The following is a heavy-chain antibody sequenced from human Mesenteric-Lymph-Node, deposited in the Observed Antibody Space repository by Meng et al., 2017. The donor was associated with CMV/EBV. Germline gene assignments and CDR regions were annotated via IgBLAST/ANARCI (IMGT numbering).Heavy chain of an antibody. CDR2: ITWNADSI. CDR1: GFNFDDYA. Sequence: GGSLRLSCAASGFNFDDYAMHWVRQSPGKGLEWVSSITWNADSIAYADFVKGRFTISRDNAKNSLYLQMNSLRLEDTALYYCAGIVTTAARDYYYGMDVWGQGTTVTVSS. D-gene: IGHD4-11*01. V-gene: IGHV3-9*01. CDR3: AGIVTTAARDYYYGMDV. J-gene: IGHJ6*02.